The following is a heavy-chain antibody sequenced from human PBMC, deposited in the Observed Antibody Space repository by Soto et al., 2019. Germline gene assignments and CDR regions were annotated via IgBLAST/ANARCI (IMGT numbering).Heavy chain of an antibody. CDR1: GGSISSYY. D-gene: IGHD6-19*01. CDR2: IYYSGST. V-gene: IGHV4-59*01. J-gene: IGHJ4*02. Sequence: SVTLSLTCTVSGGSISSYYWSWIRQPPGKGLEWIGYIYYSGSTNYNPSLKSRVTISVDTSKNQSSLKLSSVTAADTAVYYCASSTSGLLAYWGQGXLVTVSS. CDR3: ASSTSGLLAY.